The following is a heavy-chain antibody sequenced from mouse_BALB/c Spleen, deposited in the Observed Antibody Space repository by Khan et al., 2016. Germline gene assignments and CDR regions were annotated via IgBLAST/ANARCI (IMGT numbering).Heavy chain of an antibody. Sequence: EVQLQESGPSLVKPSQTLSLTCSFTGASFTSGYWNWIRKFPGNKLEYMGYISYSGSTYYNPSLKSRISITRDPSKNQYYLQLISVTTEDTATYYCATYDGYYFDYSGQGTTLTVSS. CDR1: GASFTSGY. V-gene: IGHV3-8*02. CDR3: ATYDGYYFDY. D-gene: IGHD2-3*01. J-gene: IGHJ2*01. CDR2: ISYSGST.